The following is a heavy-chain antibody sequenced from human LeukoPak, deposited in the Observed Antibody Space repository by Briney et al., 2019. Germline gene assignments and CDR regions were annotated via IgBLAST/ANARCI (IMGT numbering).Heavy chain of an antibody. CDR3: ARDNPDYYYYYGMDV. CDR2: IYSGGST. D-gene: IGHD1-14*01. J-gene: IGHJ6*02. V-gene: IGHV3-53*01. CDR1: GFTVSSNY. Sequence: GGSLRLSYAASGFTVSSNYMSWVRQAPGKGLEWVSVIYSGGSTYYADSVKGRFTISRDNSKNTLYLQMNSLRAEDTAVYYCARDNPDYYYYYGMDVWGQGTTVTVSS.